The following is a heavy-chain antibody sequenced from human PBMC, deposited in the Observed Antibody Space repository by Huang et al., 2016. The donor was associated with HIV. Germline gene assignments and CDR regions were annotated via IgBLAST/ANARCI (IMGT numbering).Heavy chain of an antibody. CDR2: IYYSGST. CDR3: AREMAARPGFDY. J-gene: IGHJ4*02. CDR1: GGSVSSGSYY. D-gene: IGHD6-19*01. V-gene: IGHV4-61*01. Sequence: QVQLQESGPGLVKPSETLSLTCTVSGGSVSSGSYYWSWIRQPPGKGLEWIGYIYYSGSTHYNPSLKSRVTISVDTAKNQFSLKLSSVTAADTAVYYCAREMAARPGFDYWGQGTLVTVSS.